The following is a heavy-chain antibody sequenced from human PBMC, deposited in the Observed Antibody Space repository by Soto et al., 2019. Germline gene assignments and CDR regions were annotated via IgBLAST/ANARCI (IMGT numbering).Heavy chain of an antibody. CDR2: MNPNSGNT. V-gene: IGHV1-8*01. Sequence: GASVKVSCKASGYTFTIYDINWVRQATGQGLEWMGWMNPNSGNTGYAHKFQGRVTMTRNTSISTAYMELSSLRSEDTAVYYCARTGTIWSGYLSPTDYYYYYYMDVWGKGTTVTVSS. CDR1: GYTFTIYD. CDR3: ARTGTIWSGYLSPTDYYYYYYMDV. J-gene: IGHJ6*03. D-gene: IGHD3-3*01.